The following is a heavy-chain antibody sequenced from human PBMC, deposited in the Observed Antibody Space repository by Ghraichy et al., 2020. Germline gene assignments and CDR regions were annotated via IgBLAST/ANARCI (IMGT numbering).Heavy chain of an antibody. CDR3: AREPYSSGSDDAFDI. CDR1: GFTFSSYS. D-gene: IGHD6-19*01. Sequence: GESLRLSCAASGFTFSSYSMNWVRQAPGKGLEWVSSISSSSSYIYYADSVKGRFTISRDNAKNSLYLQMNSLRAEDTAVYYCAREPYSSGSDDAFDIWGQGTMVTVSS. J-gene: IGHJ3*02. CDR2: ISSSSSYI. V-gene: IGHV3-21*01.